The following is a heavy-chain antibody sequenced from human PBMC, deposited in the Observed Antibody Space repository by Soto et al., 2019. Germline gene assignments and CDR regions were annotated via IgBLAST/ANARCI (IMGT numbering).Heavy chain of an antibody. CDR3: ARAYAGRLPRRADYYYAMDV. J-gene: IGHJ6*02. V-gene: IGHV3-13*05. D-gene: IGHD2-15*01. CDR2: LGAADDP. Sequence: VGSLRLSCAASAFTLSAYDMHWVRQPNGKGLEWVSALGAADDPYYLGSVKGRFTISRENAKNSLYLQMNNLRAGDTAVYYCARAYAGRLPRRADYYYAMDVWGQGTTVTVSS. CDR1: AFTLSAYD.